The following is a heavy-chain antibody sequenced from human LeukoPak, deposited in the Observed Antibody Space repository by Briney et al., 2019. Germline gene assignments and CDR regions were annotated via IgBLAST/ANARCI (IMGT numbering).Heavy chain of an antibody. CDR2: ISTSSSYI. D-gene: IGHD1-26*01. Sequence: GGSLRLSCAASGFTFSSHSMTWVRQAPGKGLEWVSSISTSSSYIYYADSVKGRFTISRDNAKNSLYLQMNSLRAEDTAVYYCARGGAIIQWELLDYWGQGTLVTVSS. J-gene: IGHJ4*02. CDR1: GFTFSSHS. CDR3: ARGGAIIQWELLDY. V-gene: IGHV3-21*01.